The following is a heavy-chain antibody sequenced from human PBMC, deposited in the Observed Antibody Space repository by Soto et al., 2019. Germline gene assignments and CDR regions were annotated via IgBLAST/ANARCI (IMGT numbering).Heavy chain of an antibody. CDR3: AKSSSWHLQYNWFDP. CDR2: ISGSGGST. CDR1: GFTFSSYA. Sequence: PGGSLRLSCAASGFTFSSYAMSWVRQAPGKGLEWVSAISGSGGSTYYADSVKGRFTISRDNSKNTLYLQMNSLRAEDTAVYYCAKSSSWHLQYNWFDPWGQGTLVTVSS. V-gene: IGHV3-23*01. J-gene: IGHJ5*02. D-gene: IGHD6-13*01.